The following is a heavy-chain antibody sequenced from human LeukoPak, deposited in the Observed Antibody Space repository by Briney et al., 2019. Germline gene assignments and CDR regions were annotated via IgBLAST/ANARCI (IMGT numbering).Heavy chain of an antibody. CDR2: ISSTSSII. CDR1: GSTFSSHT. V-gene: IGHV3-48*04. CDR3: ARNLPAADY. Sequence: GGSLRLSCAASGSTFSSHTMNWVRQAPGKGLEWISYISSTSSIIYYADSVRGRFTISRDNAKNSLYLQMSSLRAEDTAVYYCARNLPAADYWGQGTLVTVSS. J-gene: IGHJ4*02. D-gene: IGHD2-2*01.